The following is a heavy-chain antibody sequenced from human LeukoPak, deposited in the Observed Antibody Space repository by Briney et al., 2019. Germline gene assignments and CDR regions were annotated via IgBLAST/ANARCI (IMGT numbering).Heavy chain of an antibody. CDR2: ISAYNGNT. V-gene: IGHV1-18*01. CDR1: GYTFTSYG. D-gene: IGHD3-22*01. Sequence: ASVKVSCKASGYTFTSYGISWVRQAPGQGLEWMGWISAYNGNTNYAQKFQGRVTMTRDTSISTAYMELSRLRSDDTAVYYCARVSYYYDSSGIQYFDYWGQGTLVTVSS. CDR3: ARVSYYYDSSGIQYFDY. J-gene: IGHJ4*02.